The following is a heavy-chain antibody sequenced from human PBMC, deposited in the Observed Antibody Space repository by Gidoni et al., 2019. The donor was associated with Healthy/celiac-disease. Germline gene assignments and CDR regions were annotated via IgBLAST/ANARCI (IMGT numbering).Heavy chain of an antibody. CDR1: GFTFDVYA. Sequence: EVQLVESGGGLVQPGRSLRRSCAASGFTFDVYAMHWVRQAPGKGLEWVSGISWNSGSIGYADSVKGRFTISRDNAKNSLYLQMNSLRAEDTALYYCAKDIAAGSGDAFDIWGQGTMVTVSS. V-gene: IGHV3-9*01. D-gene: IGHD2-15*01. J-gene: IGHJ3*02. CDR2: ISWNSGSI. CDR3: AKDIAAGSGDAFDI.